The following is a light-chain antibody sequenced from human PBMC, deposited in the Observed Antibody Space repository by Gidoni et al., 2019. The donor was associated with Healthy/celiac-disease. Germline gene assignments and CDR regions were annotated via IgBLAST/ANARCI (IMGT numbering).Light chain of an antibody. CDR3: QQCGSSPWT. Sequence: EIVLTQSPGTLSLSPGERATLSCRASQSVSGSYLAWYQQKPGPAPRLLIYGASSRATGIPDRFSGSGSGTDFTLTISRLEPEDFAVYYCQQCGSSPWTFGQGTKVEIK. V-gene: IGKV3-20*01. CDR1: QSVSGSY. J-gene: IGKJ1*01. CDR2: GAS.